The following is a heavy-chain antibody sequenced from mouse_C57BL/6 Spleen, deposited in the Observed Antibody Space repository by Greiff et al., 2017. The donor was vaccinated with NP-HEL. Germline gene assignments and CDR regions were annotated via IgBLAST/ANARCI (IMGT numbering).Heavy chain of an antibody. CDR1: GFTFSSYA. Sequence: EVKLMESGGGLVKPGGSLKLSCAASGFTFSSYAMSWVRQTPEKRLEWVATISDGGSYTYYPDNVKGRFTISRDNAKNNLYLQMSHLKSEDTAMYYCARDIERGAMDYWGQGTSVTVSS. V-gene: IGHV5-4*01. J-gene: IGHJ4*01. CDR3: ARDIERGAMDY. CDR2: ISDGGSYT. D-gene: IGHD2-12*01.